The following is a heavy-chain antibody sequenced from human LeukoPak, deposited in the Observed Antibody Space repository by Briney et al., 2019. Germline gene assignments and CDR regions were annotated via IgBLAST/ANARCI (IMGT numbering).Heavy chain of an antibody. CDR1: GVTFEDYY. J-gene: IGHJ4*02. Sequence: KTGGSLRLSCTGSGVTFEDYYLSWIRQAPGKGLEWISCVSSTGGDKFYADPVKGRFTISRDNTRNSVYMEMNDLIAEDTAFYYCARGENGSFDRWGQGTLVIVSS. CDR3: ARGENGSFDR. V-gene: IGHV3-11*01. CDR2: VSSTGGDK. D-gene: IGHD3-10*01.